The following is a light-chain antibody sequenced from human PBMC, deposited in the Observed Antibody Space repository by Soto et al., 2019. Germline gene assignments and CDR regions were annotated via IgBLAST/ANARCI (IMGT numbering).Light chain of an antibody. CDR1: SSNIGAGYD. Sequence: QSVLTQPPSVSGAPGQRVTISCTGNSSNIGAGYDVHWYQQLPGTAPKLLIYFNSNRPSGVPDRFSGSKSGTSASLAITGLQAEDEADYYCQSYDSSLGGSVFGTGTKLTVL. V-gene: IGLV1-40*01. CDR3: QSYDSSLGGSV. J-gene: IGLJ1*01. CDR2: FNS.